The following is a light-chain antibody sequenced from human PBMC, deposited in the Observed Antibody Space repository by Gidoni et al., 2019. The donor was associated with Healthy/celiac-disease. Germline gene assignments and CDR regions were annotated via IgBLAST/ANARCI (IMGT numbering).Light chain of an antibody. J-gene: IGKJ2*01. Sequence: EIVMTQSPATLSVSPGERATLSCRASQSVSSNLAWYQQKPGQAPRLLLYGASTRATGIPARFSGSGSVTEFTLTLRSLQSEDFAVYYCPHYNNWPPYTFGQGTKLEIK. CDR2: GAS. V-gene: IGKV3-15*01. CDR3: PHYNNWPPYT. CDR1: QSVSSN.